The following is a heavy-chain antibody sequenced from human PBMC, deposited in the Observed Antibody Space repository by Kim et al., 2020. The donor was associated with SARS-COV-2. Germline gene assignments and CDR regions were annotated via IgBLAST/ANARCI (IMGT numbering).Heavy chain of an antibody. CDR3: AREVYYYYGMDV. V-gene: IGHV3-33*01. Sequence: YHADSVKGRFTISSENSKNTLYLQMNSLRAEDTAVYYCAREVYYYYGMDVWGQGTTVTVSS. J-gene: IGHJ6*02.